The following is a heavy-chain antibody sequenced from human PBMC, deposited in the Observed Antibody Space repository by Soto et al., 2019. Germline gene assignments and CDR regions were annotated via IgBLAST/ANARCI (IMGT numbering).Heavy chain of an antibody. J-gene: IGHJ5*02. D-gene: IGHD6-25*01. V-gene: IGHV1-18*04. CDR3: AREATGVHSSGFDP. CDR2: ISANNGNT. CDR1: GYTFTTYS. Sequence: QVQLVQSGAEVRKPGASVKVSCKASGYTFTTYSITWVRQAPGQGLEWMGWISANNGNTNYAQKFQGRVTMTTDTSMRTAYMELRSLRSDDTAVYYCAREATGVHSSGFDPWGQGTLVTVSS.